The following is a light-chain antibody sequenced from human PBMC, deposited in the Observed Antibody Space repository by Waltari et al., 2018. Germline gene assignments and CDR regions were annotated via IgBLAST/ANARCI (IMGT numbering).Light chain of an antibody. V-gene: IGKV1-39*01. CDR2: AAS. CDR1: QGISSY. J-gene: IGKJ1*01. Sequence: DIQMTQSPSSLSASVGDRVTITCRASQGISSYLNWYQQRVGEVPKLLIYAASSLQSGVPARFSGRGSGTDFTLTITSLQPEDFATYFCQQSYTTPWTFGRGTKVEIK. CDR3: QQSYTTPWT.